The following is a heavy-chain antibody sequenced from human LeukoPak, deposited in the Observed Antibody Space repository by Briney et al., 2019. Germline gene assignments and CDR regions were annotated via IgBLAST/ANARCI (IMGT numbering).Heavy chain of an antibody. CDR1: GYTFTSYG. CDR2: ISAYNGNT. D-gene: IGHD3-16*02. V-gene: IGHV1-18*01. CDR3: ARDVITFGGVIVLFDY. Sequence: ASVKVSCKASGYTFTSYGISWVRQAPGQGLEWMGWISAYNGNTNYAQKLQGRVTMTTDTSTSTAYMELRGLRSDDTAVYYCARDVITFGGVIVLFDYWGQGTLVTVSS. J-gene: IGHJ4*02.